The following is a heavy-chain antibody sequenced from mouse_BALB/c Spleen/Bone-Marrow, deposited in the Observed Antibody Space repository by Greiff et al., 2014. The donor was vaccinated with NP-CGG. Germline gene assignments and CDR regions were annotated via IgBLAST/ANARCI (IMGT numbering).Heavy chain of an antibody. V-gene: IGHV1-61*01. CDR2: IHPSDSET. J-gene: IGHJ2*01. Sequence: QVQLKESGAELVRPGASVKLSCKASGYSFTSYWMNWVKQRPGQGLEWIGMIHPSDSETRLNQKFKDKATLTVDKSSSTAYMQLSSPTSEDSAVYYCAREGWDYDGFDYWGQGTTPTVSS. CDR3: AREGWDYDGFDY. D-gene: IGHD2-4*01. CDR1: GYSFTSYW.